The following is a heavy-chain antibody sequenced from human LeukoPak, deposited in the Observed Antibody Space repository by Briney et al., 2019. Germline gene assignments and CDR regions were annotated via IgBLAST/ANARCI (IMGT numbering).Heavy chain of an antibody. J-gene: IGHJ3*02. CDR3: ARDQGRITIFGDGAFDI. CDR2: IYYSGSA. V-gene: IGHV4-59*01. Sequence: PSETLSLTCTVSGGSISSYYWSWIRQPPGKGLEWIGYIYYSGSANYNPSLKSRVTISVDTSKNQFSLKLSSVTAADTAVYYCARDQGRITIFGDGAFDIWGQGTTVTVSS. CDR1: GGSISSYY. D-gene: IGHD3-3*01.